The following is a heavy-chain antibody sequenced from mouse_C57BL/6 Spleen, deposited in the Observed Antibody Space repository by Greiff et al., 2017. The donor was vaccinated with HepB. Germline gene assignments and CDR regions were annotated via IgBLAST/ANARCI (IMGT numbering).Heavy chain of an antibody. D-gene: IGHD2-1*01. Sequence: LVESGGGLVKPGGSLKLSCAASGFTFSSYAMSWVRQTPEKRLEWVATISDGGSYTYYPDNVKGRFTISRDNAKNNLYLQMSHLKSEDTAMYYCARGYYGNYFDYWGQGTTLTVSS. J-gene: IGHJ2*01. CDR1: GFTFSSYA. V-gene: IGHV5-4*01. CDR2: ISDGGSYT. CDR3: ARGYYGNYFDY.